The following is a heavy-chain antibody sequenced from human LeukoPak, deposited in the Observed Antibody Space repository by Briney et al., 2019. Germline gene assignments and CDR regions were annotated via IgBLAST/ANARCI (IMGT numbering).Heavy chain of an antibody. Sequence: GGSLRLSCAASGFTFSSYSMNWVRQAPGKGLEWVSSISSSSSYIYYADSVKGRFTPSRDNAKNSLYLQMNSLRTEDTAVYYCARPLGYCSGGSCYPFDSWGQGTLVTVSS. CDR2: ISSSSSYI. J-gene: IGHJ4*02. CDR3: ARPLGYCSGGSCYPFDS. D-gene: IGHD2-15*01. CDR1: GFTFSSYS. V-gene: IGHV3-21*01.